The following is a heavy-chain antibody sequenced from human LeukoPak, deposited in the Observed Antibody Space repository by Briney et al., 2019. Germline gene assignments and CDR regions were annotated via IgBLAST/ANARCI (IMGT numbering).Heavy chain of an antibody. D-gene: IGHD4-17*01. J-gene: IGHJ4*02. CDR2: INPNSGGT. CDR1: GYTFIGYN. Sequence: ASVKVSCKASGYTFIGYNMHWVRQAPGQGLEWMGWINPNSGGTNYAQSFQGRVTMTRDTSISTAYMELSRLRSDDTAIYHCALVGEALDCWGQGTLVTVSS. V-gene: IGHV1-2*02. CDR3: ALVGEALDC.